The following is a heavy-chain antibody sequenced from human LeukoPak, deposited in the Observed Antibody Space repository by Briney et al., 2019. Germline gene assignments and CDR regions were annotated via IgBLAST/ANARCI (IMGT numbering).Heavy chain of an antibody. CDR1: GYSFTSYW. CDR3: ARSPFYYFDY. V-gene: IGHV5-51*01. Sequence: GESLKISCKGSGYSFTSYWIGWVRQMPGKGLELMGIIRPGDSDTRYSPSFQGQVTISVDKSISTAYLQWSSLKASDTAMFYCARSPFYYFDYWGLGTLVTVSS. D-gene: IGHD3-3*01. J-gene: IGHJ4*02. CDR2: IRPGDSDT.